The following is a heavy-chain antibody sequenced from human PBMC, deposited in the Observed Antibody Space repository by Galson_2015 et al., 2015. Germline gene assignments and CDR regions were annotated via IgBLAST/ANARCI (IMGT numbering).Heavy chain of an antibody. CDR3: ARTSNTVGNAV. Sequence: SLRLSCAASGFTFSSYEMNWVRQAPGKGLEWVSYISSSGSTIYYADSVKGRFTISRDNAKNSLYLQMNSLRAEDTAVYYCARTSNTVGNAVWGQGTLVTVSS. V-gene: IGHV3-48*03. D-gene: IGHD4-23*01. J-gene: IGHJ4*02. CDR2: ISSSGSTI. CDR1: GFTFSSYE.